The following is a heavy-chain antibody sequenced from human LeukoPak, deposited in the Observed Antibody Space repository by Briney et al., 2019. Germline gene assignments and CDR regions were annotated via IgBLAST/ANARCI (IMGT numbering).Heavy chain of an antibody. CDR2: IYYSGST. V-gene: IGHV4-59*08. CDR3: ARRPSGSKPFDY. D-gene: IGHD6-25*01. CDR1: GGTISSYY. Sequence: SDTLSLTCTASGGTISSYYWSWIRQPPGKGLEWIGYIYYSGSTNYNPSLKSPVTISVNASKNLFSLKLSSVTAADTAVYYCARRPSGSKPFDYWGQGTLVTVSS. J-gene: IGHJ4*02.